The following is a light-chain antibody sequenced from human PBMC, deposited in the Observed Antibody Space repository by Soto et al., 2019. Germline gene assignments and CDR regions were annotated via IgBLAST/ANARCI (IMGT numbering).Light chain of an antibody. CDR1: QSFSTC. V-gene: IGKV1-5*03. J-gene: IGKJ4*01. CDR3: QQYNSNPLT. CDR2: KTS. Sequence: DIQMTQSPSTLSASVGDRVTITCRASQSFSTCLAWYQQKPGKAPNLLIYKTSILESGVPSRFSGSGSGTEFTLTISSLQPDDFAAYYFQQYNSNPLTFGGGTKVEIK.